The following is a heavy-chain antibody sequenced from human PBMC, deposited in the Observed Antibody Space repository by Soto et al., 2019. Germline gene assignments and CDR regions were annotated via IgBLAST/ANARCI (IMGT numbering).Heavy chain of an antibody. D-gene: IGHD2-2*01. CDR3: ARAGVSAAPYYYMDV. CDR2: INHSAST. J-gene: IGHJ6*03. Sequence: QVQLQQWGAGLLEPSETLSLTCAVYGGSFSGYYWSWIRQPPGRGLEWVGEINHSASTDYNTSLKSRVTIAVDTSKNQFSLRLSSVTATDTAEYDCARAGVSAAPYYYMDVWGKGTTVTVSS. CDR1: GGSFSGYY. V-gene: IGHV4-34*01.